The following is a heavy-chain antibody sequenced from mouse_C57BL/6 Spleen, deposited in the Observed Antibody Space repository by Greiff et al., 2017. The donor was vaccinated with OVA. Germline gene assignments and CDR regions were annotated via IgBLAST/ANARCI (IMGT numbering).Heavy chain of an antibody. J-gene: IGHJ3*01. V-gene: IGHV1-9*01. Sequence: VQLQESGAELMKPGASVKLSCKATGYTFTGYWIEWVKQRPGHGLEWIGEILPGSGSTNYNEKFKGKATFTADTSSNTAYIQLSSLTTEDSAIYYCHFTTVDWFAYWGQGTLVTVSA. D-gene: IGHD1-1*01. CDR1: GYTFTGYW. CDR2: ILPGSGST. CDR3: HFTTVDWFAY.